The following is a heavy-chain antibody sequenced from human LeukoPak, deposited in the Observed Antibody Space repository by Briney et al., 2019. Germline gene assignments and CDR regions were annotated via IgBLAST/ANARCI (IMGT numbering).Heavy chain of an antibody. D-gene: IGHD3-16*02. CDR1: GFTFSDYY. CDR3: ARDSFKHTFGGVIAKEY. Sequence: GGSLRLSCATSGFTFSDYYMSWIRQAPGKGLEWVSYISSSGSTIYYADSVKGRFTISRDNAKNSLYLQMNSLRAEDTAVYYCARDSFKHTFGGVIAKEYWGQGTLVTVSS. J-gene: IGHJ4*02. V-gene: IGHV3-11*01. CDR2: ISSSGSTI.